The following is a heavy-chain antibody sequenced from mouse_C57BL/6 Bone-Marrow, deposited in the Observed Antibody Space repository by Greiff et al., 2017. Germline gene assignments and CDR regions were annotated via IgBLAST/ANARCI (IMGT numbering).Heavy chain of an antibody. J-gene: IGHJ2*01. D-gene: IGHD2-1*01. V-gene: IGHV1-61*01. CDR3: ARRGCNYVRFDY. Sequence: VQLQQPGAELVRPGSSVKLSCKASGYTFTSYWMDWVKQRPGQGLAWIGNIYPSDSETHYHQKFKDQATLTVDKSPSTAYMQLSSLTSTDSAVYYCARRGCNYVRFDYWGQGTTLTVSS. CDR2: IYPSDSET. CDR1: GYTFTSYW.